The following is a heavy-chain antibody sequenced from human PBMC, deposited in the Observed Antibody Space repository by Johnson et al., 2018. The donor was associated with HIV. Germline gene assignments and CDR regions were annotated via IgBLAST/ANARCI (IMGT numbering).Heavy chain of an antibody. Sequence: QAQLVESGGGVVQPGGSLRLSCAASGFTFSSFGMHWVRQAPGKGLEWVAFIRYDGRNKYYGDSVKGRFTNSRDNSKNTLYLQMNSRRVEDTAVYYCVQGYEHIVGGNYDALDIWGQGTMVIVSS. CDR1: GFTFSSFG. D-gene: IGHD2-21*01. CDR2: IRYDGRNK. J-gene: IGHJ3*02. CDR3: VQGYEHIVGGNYDALDI. V-gene: IGHV3-30*02.